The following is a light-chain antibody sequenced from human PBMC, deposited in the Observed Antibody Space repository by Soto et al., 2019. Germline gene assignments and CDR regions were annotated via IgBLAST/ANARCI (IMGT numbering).Light chain of an antibody. CDR3: QQYGSSPPSYT. J-gene: IGKJ2*01. V-gene: IGKV3-20*01. Sequence: EIVLTQSPGTLSLSPGERATLSCRASQSVASSYLAWHQQKPGQAPRLLIYGASSRATDIPERSSGSGSGTDFTLTISRVEPDDFAVYYCQQYGSSPPSYTFGQGTKLEVK. CDR2: GAS. CDR1: QSVASSY.